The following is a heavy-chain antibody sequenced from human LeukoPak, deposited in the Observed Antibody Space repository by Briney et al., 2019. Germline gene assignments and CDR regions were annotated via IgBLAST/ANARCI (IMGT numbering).Heavy chain of an antibody. V-gene: IGHV3-23*01. J-gene: IGHJ4*02. CDR2: ISGSGGST. CDR3: ARSLRTYYDILAGYSFDY. Sequence: GGSLRPSCAASGFTFSSYAMSWVRQAPGKGLEWVTAISGSGGSTYYADAVKGRFTISRDESKYPRYLQMNSLRAEDTAVYYCARSLRTYYDILAGYSFDYWGEGALVTVSS. D-gene: IGHD3-9*01. CDR1: GFTFSSYA.